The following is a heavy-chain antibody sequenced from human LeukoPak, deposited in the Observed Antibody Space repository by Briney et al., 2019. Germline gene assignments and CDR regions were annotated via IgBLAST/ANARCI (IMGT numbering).Heavy chain of an antibody. J-gene: IGHJ4*02. Sequence: SETLSLTCAIYGGSFSGYYWSWFRQPPGKGLQWIGEISHAEGASYNPSLKSRVTISEDTSKNQFSLNLSSVTAADTAVYYCARGPPPDFDRSGFYYNYWGQGTLVIVSS. D-gene: IGHD3-22*01. CDR1: GGSFSGYY. V-gene: IGHV4-34*01. CDR2: ISHAEGA. CDR3: ARGPPPDFDRSGFYYNY.